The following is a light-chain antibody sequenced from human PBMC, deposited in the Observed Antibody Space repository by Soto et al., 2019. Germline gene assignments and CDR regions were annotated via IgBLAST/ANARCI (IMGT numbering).Light chain of an antibody. CDR1: QNINSY. Sequence: EIVLTQSPATLSLSPGERATLSCRARQNINSYLAWYQQKPGQAPRLLIYATSNRATGIPARFSGSGSGTDFTLSISSLEPEDFAVYYCQQRSSWPFTFGPGTKVDIK. J-gene: IGKJ3*01. CDR3: QQRSSWPFT. CDR2: ATS. V-gene: IGKV3-11*01.